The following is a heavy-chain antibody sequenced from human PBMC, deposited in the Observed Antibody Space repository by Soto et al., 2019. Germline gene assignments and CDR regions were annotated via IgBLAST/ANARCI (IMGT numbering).Heavy chain of an antibody. D-gene: IGHD3-3*01. Sequence: EVQLVESGGGLVQPGGSLRLSCAVSGFNFSDHYMDWVRQAPGKGLEWVGNIRNKANSYTTEYAASVRGRFTISRDDSKNSLYLHMNSLITEDTAVYYCATGSGADYPFDIWGQGTMVTVSS. CDR3: ATGSGADYPFDI. CDR2: IRNKANSYTT. V-gene: IGHV3-72*01. CDR1: GFNFSDHY. J-gene: IGHJ3*02.